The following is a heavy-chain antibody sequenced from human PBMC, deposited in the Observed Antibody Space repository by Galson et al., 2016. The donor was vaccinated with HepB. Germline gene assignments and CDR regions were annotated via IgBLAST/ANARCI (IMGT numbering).Heavy chain of an antibody. D-gene: IGHD3-10*01. CDR3: ERFSYASGRGWFDP. V-gene: IGHV1-3*01. CDR2: INGGNANT. CDR1: GYTFTNYA. Sequence: SVKVSCKASGYTFTNYAIHWVRQAPGQRLEWMGWINGGNANTKYSQNFQGRVNITRDTSANTAYMELSSLRSEDTAIYYCERFSYASGRGWFDPWGQGTLVTVS. J-gene: IGHJ5*02.